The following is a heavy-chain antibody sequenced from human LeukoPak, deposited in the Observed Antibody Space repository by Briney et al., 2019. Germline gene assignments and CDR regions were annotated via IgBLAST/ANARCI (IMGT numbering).Heavy chain of an antibody. J-gene: IGHJ5*02. D-gene: IGHD3-10*01. CDR1: GGSISSYY. CDR3: ASRITMVRGVIGWFDP. Sequence: SETLSLTCTVSGGSISSYYWSWIRQPPGKRLEWIGYIYYSGSTNYNPSLKSRVTISVDTSKNQFSLKLSSVTAADTAVYYCASRITMVRGVIGWFDPWGQGTLVTVSS. V-gene: IGHV4-59*01. CDR2: IYYSGST.